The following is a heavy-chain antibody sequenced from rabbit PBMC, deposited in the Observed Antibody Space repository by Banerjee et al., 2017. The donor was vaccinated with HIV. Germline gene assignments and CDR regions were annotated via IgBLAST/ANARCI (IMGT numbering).Heavy chain of an antibody. CDR1: GFSFSSSYY. J-gene: IGHJ4*01. Sequence: QSLEESGGDLVKPGASLTLTCTASGFSFSSSYYMCWVRQAPGKGLEWIACIYTDISGSTDYASWAKGRFTISKTSSTTVTLQMTSLTAADTATYFCARGGDNSYGYALNLWGPGTLVPVS. V-gene: IGHV1S40*01. CDR2: IYTDISGST. D-gene: IGHD6-1*01. CDR3: ARGGDNSYGYALNL.